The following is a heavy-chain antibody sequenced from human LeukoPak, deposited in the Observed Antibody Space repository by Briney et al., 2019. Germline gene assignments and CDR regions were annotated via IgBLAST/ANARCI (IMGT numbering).Heavy chain of an antibody. V-gene: IGHV4-30-2*01. D-gene: IGHD2-8*01. CDR2: IYHSGST. Sequence: SETLSLTCTVSGGSISSGGYYWSWIRQPPGKGLEWTGYIYHSGSTYYNPSLKSRVTISVDRSKNQFSLKLSSVTAADTAVYYCARFRSHKDGGMVYAITDTKYYYYMDVWGKGTTVTVSS. J-gene: IGHJ6*03. CDR1: GGSISSGGYY. CDR3: ARFRSHKDGGMVYAITDTKYYYYMDV.